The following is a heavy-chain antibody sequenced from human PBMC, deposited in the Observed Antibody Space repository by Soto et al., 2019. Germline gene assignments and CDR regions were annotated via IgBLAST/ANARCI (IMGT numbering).Heavy chain of an antibody. Sequence: EVQLVESGGGLVQPGGSLRLSCAASGFTFSSYSMSWVRQAPGKGLEWVSYSNSRSSTIYYADSVKGRFSISRDNARNSLYLQMNSLRAEDTAVYYCARVAVVDATLNAFDIWGQGTMVTVSS. D-gene: IGHD2-15*01. J-gene: IGHJ3*02. CDR3: ARVAVVDATLNAFDI. CDR1: GFTFSSYS. CDR2: SNSRSSTI. V-gene: IGHV3-48*01.